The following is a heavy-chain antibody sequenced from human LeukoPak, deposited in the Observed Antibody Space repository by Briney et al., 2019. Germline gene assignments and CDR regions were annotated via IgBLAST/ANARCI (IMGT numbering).Heavy chain of an antibody. Sequence: GGSLRLSCAASGFSFSNYGMHWVRQAPGKGLEWVATITYDGINEYYSDSVKGRFTISRDNSKNTVFLQMNSLRTEDTAVYYCAKGDNGDYCFDYWGQGTLVTVSS. CDR2: ITYDGINE. J-gene: IGHJ4*02. D-gene: IGHD4-17*01. CDR3: AKGDNGDYCFDY. V-gene: IGHV3-30*18. CDR1: GFSFSNYG.